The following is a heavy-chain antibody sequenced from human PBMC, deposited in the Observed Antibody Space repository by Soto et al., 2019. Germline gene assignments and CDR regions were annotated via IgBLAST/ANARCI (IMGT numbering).Heavy chain of an antibody. CDR2: IDPSDSYT. D-gene: IGHD2-15*01. V-gene: IGHV5-10-1*01. CDR1: GYSFTSYW. J-gene: IGHJ6*02. CDR3: ARRSALCSGCPYSMDV. Sequence: GESLKISCKGSGYSFTSYWISGVRQMPGKGLEWMGRIDPSDSYTNYSPSFQGHVTISADKSISTAYLQWSSLKASDTAMYYCARRSALCSGCPYSMDVWGQGTTVTVSS.